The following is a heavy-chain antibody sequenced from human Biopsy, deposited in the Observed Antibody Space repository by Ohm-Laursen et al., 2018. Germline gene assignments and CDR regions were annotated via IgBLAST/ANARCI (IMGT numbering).Heavy chain of an antibody. V-gene: IGHV4-38-2*01. CDR1: GYSVTNDYY. Sequence: SDTLSLTCAVSGYSVTNDYYWGWIRQPPGKGLEWIGNIYYDGITYYNPSLKSRVAMSVDTSKNQFSLRLTSVTAADTAVYYCARVAGGYAYYYGMDVWGQGTTAIVSS. J-gene: IGHJ6*02. CDR2: IYYDGIT. CDR3: ARVAGGYAYYYGMDV. D-gene: IGHD5-12*01.